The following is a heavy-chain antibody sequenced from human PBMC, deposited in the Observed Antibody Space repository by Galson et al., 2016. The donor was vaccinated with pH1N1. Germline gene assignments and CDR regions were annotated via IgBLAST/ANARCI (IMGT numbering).Heavy chain of an antibody. J-gene: IGHJ4*02. Sequence: SLRLSCAGSGFYFSRYWMQWVRQTPEKGLVWLSLIRGDGSSAAYADSVRGRFTISTDNAKSTVYLEMNAARAEDTAIYYCVAGSGWHTDHWGQGILVTVSS. CDR3: VAGSGWHTDH. D-gene: IGHD6-19*01. CDR2: IRGDGSSA. V-gene: IGHV3-74*01. CDR1: GFYFSRYW.